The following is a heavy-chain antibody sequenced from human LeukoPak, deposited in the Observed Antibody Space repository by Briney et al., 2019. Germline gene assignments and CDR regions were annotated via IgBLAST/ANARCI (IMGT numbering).Heavy chain of an antibody. CDR3: ARKAALYYGDYWGGFAFDI. V-gene: IGHV3-48*01. CDR1: GFTFSSYS. Sequence: GGSLRLSCAASGFTFSSYSMSWVRQAPGKGLEWVSYISSSSSTIYYADSVKGRFTISRDNAKNSLYLQMNSLRAEDTAVYYCARKAALYYGDYWGGFAFDIWGQGTMVTVSS. J-gene: IGHJ3*02. CDR2: ISSSSSTI. D-gene: IGHD4-17*01.